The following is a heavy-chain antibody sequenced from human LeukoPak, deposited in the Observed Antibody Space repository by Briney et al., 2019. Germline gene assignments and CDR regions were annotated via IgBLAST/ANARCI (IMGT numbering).Heavy chain of an antibody. J-gene: IGHJ4*02. V-gene: IGHV3-66*01. CDR1: GFTVSNSY. D-gene: IGHD6-19*01. CDR3: AKGGWGSGWYFFDY. CDR2: LYGGGAT. Sequence: PGGSLRLSCAASGFTVSNSYMSWVRQAPGKGLEWVSVLYGGGATFYADSMKGRFTISRDKSKNTLYLQMNSLRAEDTAVYYCAKGGWGSGWYFFDYWGLGTLVTVSS.